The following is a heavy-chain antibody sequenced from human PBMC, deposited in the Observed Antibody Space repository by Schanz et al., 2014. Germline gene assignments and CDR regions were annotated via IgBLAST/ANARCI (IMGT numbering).Heavy chain of an antibody. V-gene: IGHV3-48*02. CDR3: ARDPGGTKTHGL. J-gene: IGHJ4*02. CDR2: ISSSGSVI. CDR1: EFIFNDYG. D-gene: IGHD2-15*01. Sequence: EVQLVESGGGLVQPGGSLRLSCAASEFIFNDYGMNWVRQAPGKGLEWISFISSSGSVIYYADYMKGRFTISRDNAKNSLYLQMNSLRDEDTAVYYCARDPGGTKTHGLWGQGTLVTVSS.